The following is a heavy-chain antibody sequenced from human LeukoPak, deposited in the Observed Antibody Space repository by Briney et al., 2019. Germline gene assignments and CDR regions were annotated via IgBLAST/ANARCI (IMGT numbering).Heavy chain of an antibody. Sequence: GASVTVSCKASGGTFSSYAISWVRQAPGQGLEWMGGIIPIFGTANYAQKFQGRVTITADESTSTAYMELSSLRSEDTAVYYCARPQRWLQSSSFDYWGQGTLVTVSS. V-gene: IGHV1-69*13. CDR1: GGTFSSYA. CDR2: IIPIFGTA. D-gene: IGHD5-24*01. CDR3: ARPQRWLQSSSFDY. J-gene: IGHJ4*02.